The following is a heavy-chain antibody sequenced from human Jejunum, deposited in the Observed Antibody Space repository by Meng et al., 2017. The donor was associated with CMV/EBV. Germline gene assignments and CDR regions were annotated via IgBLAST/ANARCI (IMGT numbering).Heavy chain of an antibody. V-gene: IGHV3-48*03. CDR3: ATDDYGGNPAY. Sequence: SCAASGFTFSSSEMNWVCQAPGKGLEWVSYISSSDSIYYADSVKGRFTISRDNAKNSLYLQMNSLRAEDTALYYCATDDYGGNPAYWGQGTLVTVSS. CDR2: ISSSDSI. J-gene: IGHJ4*02. CDR1: GFTFSSSE. D-gene: IGHD4-23*01.